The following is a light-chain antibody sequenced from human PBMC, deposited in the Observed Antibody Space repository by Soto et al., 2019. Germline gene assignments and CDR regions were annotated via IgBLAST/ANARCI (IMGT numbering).Light chain of an antibody. Sequence: SYELTQPPSVSVSPGQTATITCSGDKLGDKYACWYQQKPGQSPVLVIYQDNERPSGIPERFSGSNSGNTATLTISGTQAMDEADYYCQAWDSSTAGVVFGGGTKLTVL. V-gene: IGLV3-1*01. CDR2: QDN. J-gene: IGLJ2*01. CDR1: KLGDKY. CDR3: QAWDSSTAGVV.